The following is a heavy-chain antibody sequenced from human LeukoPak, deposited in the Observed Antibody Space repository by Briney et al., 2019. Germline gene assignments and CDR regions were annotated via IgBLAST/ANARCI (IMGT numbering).Heavy chain of an antibody. CDR3: ARRDSRGAGFDP. CDR2: IYHSGST. J-gene: IGHJ5*02. CDR1: GYSISSGYY. D-gene: IGHD6-19*01. V-gene: IGHV4-38-2*02. Sequence: SETLSLTCTVSGYSISSGYYWGWIRQPPGKGLEWIGSIYHSGSTYYNPSLKSRVTISVDTSKNQFSLKLSSVTAADTAVYYCARRDSRGAGFDPWGQGTLVTVSS.